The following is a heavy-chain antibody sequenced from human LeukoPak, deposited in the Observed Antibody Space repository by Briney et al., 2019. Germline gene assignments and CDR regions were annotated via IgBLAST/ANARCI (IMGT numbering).Heavy chain of an antibody. D-gene: IGHD2-2*01. CDR3: AKGGSPSCYSSSGY. CDR1: GFTFSSYA. CDR2: IRGSGTSI. Sequence: GGSLRLSCAASGFTFSSYAMSWVRQAPGKGLEWVSSIRGSGTSIYYADSVKGRFTISRDNSKNTLYLQMNSLRGEDTAVYYCAKGGSPSCYSSSGYWGQGTLVTVSS. J-gene: IGHJ4*02. V-gene: IGHV3-23*01.